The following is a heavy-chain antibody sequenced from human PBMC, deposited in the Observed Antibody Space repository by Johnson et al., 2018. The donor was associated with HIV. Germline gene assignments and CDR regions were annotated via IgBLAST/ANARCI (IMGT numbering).Heavy chain of an antibody. CDR2: IKQDGSEK. Sequence: VQLVESGGGLVKPGGSLRLSCAASGFSFSDYYLSWFRQAPGKGLEWVANIKQDGSEKYYVDSVKGRFTISRDNAKNSLYLQMNSLRAEDTAVYYCAGHYSGGWSYDAFDFWGQGTLVTVS. CDR3: AGHYSGGWSYDAFDF. CDR1: GFSFSDYY. V-gene: IGHV3-7*03. J-gene: IGHJ3*01. D-gene: IGHD6-19*01.